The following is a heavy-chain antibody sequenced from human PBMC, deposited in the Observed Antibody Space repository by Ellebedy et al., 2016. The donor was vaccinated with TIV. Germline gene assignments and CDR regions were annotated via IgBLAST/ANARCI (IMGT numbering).Heavy chain of an antibody. Sequence: PGGSLRLSCAASGFTFTSYAMSWVRQAPGKGLEWVSGINNGDRTTSYADSVKGRFTISRDNAKNSLYLQMNTLRAEDTAVYYCARARCSNSDCYIPGYWGQGTPVTVSS. CDR2: INNGDRTT. CDR1: GFTFTSYA. V-gene: IGHV3-23*01. CDR3: ARARCSNSDCYIPGY. D-gene: IGHD2-2*02. J-gene: IGHJ4*02.